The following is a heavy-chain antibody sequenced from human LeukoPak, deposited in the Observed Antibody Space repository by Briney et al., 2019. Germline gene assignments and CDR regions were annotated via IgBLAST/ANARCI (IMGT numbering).Heavy chain of an antibody. J-gene: IGHJ4*02. CDR3: AKGGQYGDYEFLDY. CDR1: GFTFSNYG. D-gene: IGHD4-17*01. Sequence: GGSLRLSCAASGFTFSNYGMHWVRQAPGKGLEWVAVISYDGSNKYYADSVKGRFTISRDNSKNTLYLQMNSLRAEDTAVYYCAKGGQYGDYEFLDYWGQGTLVTVSS. V-gene: IGHV3-30*18. CDR2: ISYDGSNK.